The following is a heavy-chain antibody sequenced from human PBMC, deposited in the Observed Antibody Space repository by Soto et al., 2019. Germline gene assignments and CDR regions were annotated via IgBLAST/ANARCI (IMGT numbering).Heavy chain of an antibody. CDR3: ARDSYYYYGMDV. Sequence: QVQLQESGPGLVKPSETLSLTCTVSGGSGSSGSYYWSWIRQPPGKGLEWIGYIYYSGSTNYNPSLKSRVTISVDTSKNQFSLKLSSVTAADTAVYYCARDSYYYYGMDVWGQGTTVTVS. J-gene: IGHJ6*02. CDR2: IYYSGST. V-gene: IGHV4-61*01. CDR1: GGSGSSGSYY.